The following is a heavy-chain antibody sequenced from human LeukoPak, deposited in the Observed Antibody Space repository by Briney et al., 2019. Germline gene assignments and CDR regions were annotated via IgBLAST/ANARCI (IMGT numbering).Heavy chain of an antibody. Sequence: SETLSLTCTVSGGSISSYYWTWIRQPPGKGLEWIGYIYYSGTNYNPSLKSRVTISVDTSKNQFSLKLSSVTAADTAVYYCARQGGTVTPPAYWGQGTLVTVSS. CDR3: ARQGGTVTPPAY. D-gene: IGHD4-17*01. J-gene: IGHJ4*02. CDR1: GGSISSYY. V-gene: IGHV4-59*08. CDR2: IYYSGT.